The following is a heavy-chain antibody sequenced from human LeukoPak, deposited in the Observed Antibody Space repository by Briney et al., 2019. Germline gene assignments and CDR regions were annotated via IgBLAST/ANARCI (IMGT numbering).Heavy chain of an antibody. CDR1: GYTFTGYY. Sequence: ASVKVSCKASGYTFTGYYMHWVRQAPGQGLEWMGWINPNSGGTNYAQKFQGRATMTRDTSISTAYMELSRLRSDDTAVYYCARAGGNIVVVPAPFDPWGQGTLVTVSA. J-gene: IGHJ5*02. CDR3: ARAGGNIVVVPAPFDP. D-gene: IGHD2-2*01. CDR2: INPNSGGT. V-gene: IGHV1-2*02.